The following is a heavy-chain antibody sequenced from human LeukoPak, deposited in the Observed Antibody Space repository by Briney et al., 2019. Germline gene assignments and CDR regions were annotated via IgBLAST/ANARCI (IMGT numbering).Heavy chain of an antibody. J-gene: IGHJ4*02. V-gene: IGHV3-7*01. Sequence: GGSLRLSCAASGFTFSSYWMRWVRQAPGKGLEWVANIKHDGSEKYYVDSVKGRFTISRDNAKNSLYLQMNSLRAEDTAVYFCAREVLGDLCYFDYWGQGTLVTVSS. CDR1: GFTFSSYW. CDR3: AREVLGDLCYFDY. D-gene: IGHD2-21*02. CDR2: IKHDGSEK.